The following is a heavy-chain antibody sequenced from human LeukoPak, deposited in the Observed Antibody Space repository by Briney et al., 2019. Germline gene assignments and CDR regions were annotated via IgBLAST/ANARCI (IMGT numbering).Heavy chain of an antibody. V-gene: IGHV3-33*08. CDR3: ARDGGVGSSGSTDY. CDR1: GFTFSSYA. D-gene: IGHD6-19*01. CDR2: IWYDGSNE. J-gene: IGHJ4*02. Sequence: AGGSLRLSCSASGFTFSSYAMHWVRQAPGKGLEWVAVIWYDGSNEYYADSVKGRFTISRDKSKNTLFLQMNSLRAEDTAVYYCARDGGVGSSGSTDYWGQGTLVTVSS.